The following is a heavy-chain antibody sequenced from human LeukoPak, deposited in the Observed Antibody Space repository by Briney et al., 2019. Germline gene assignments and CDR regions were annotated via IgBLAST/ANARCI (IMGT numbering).Heavy chain of an antibody. D-gene: IGHD1-1*01. V-gene: IGHV3-30*02. CDR1: GFAFSRHG. Sequence: PGGSLRLSCAASGFAFSRHGIHWVRQAPGKGLEWVAFIPYDGSNKFYTDSVKGRFTISRDNSKNTLYLQMTGLRAGDTAEYYCAKSLFTSATGTGRAFHIWGQGTMVTVSS. CDR2: IPYDGSNK. CDR3: AKSLFTSATGTGRAFHI. J-gene: IGHJ3*02.